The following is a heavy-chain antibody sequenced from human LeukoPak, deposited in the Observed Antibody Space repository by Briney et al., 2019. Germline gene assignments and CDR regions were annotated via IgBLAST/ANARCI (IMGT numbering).Heavy chain of an antibody. CDR1: GFTFSGSA. J-gene: IGHJ4*02. Sequence: PGGSLRLSCAASGFTFSGSAMHWVRQASGKGLEWVGRIRNKANSYATAYAASVKGRFTISRDDSKNTAYLQMNSLKTEDTAVYYCTTYSSSSRGDYWGQGTLVTVSS. V-gene: IGHV3-73*01. CDR3: TTYSSSSRGDY. D-gene: IGHD6-6*01. CDR2: IRNKANSYAT.